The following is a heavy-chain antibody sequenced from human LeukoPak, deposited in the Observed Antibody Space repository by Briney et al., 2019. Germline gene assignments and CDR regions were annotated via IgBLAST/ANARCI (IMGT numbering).Heavy chain of an antibody. D-gene: IGHD1-26*01. Sequence: SETLSLTCAVYGGSFSGYYWSWIRQPPGKGLEWIGEINHSGSTNYNPSLKSRVTISVDTSKNQFFLKLSSVTAADTAVYYCARRSIVGARGNWFDPWGQGTLVTVSS. V-gene: IGHV4-34*01. CDR1: GGSFSGYY. J-gene: IGHJ5*02. CDR3: ARRSIVGARGNWFDP. CDR2: INHSGST.